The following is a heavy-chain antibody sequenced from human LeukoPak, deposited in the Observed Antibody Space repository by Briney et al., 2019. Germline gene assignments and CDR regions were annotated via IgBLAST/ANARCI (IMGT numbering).Heavy chain of an antibody. D-gene: IGHD5-12*01. CDR3: ARDRYTGYGTFDF. V-gene: IGHV1-2*02. J-gene: IGHJ4*02. CDR2: INPNSGDT. CDR1: GYTFTNHY. Sequence: ASVKVSCKASGYTFTNHYIHWVRQAPGQGLEWMGWINPNSGDTNFAQKFQGRVTMARDTSISTAYMELSRLRPDDTAVYYCARDRYTGYGTFDFWGQGTLVTASS.